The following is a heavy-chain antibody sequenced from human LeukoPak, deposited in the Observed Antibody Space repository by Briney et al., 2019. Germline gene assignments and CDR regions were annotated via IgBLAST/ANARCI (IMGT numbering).Heavy chain of an antibody. J-gene: IGHJ6*03. Sequence: PGGSLRPSCAASGFTFSSYSMNWVRQAPGKGLEWVSSISSSSSYIYYADSVKGRFTISRENAKNSLYLQMNSLRAGDTAVYYCARDRGRYYMDVWGKGTTVTISS. CDR3: ARDRGRYYMDV. V-gene: IGHV3-21*01. D-gene: IGHD6-25*01. CDR2: ISSSSSYI. CDR1: GFTFSSYS.